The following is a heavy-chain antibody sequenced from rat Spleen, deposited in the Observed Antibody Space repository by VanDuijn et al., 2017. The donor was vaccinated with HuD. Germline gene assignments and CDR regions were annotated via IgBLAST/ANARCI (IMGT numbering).Heavy chain of an antibody. CDR1: GFTFSNYG. D-gene: IGHD5-1*01. V-gene: IGHV5-22*01. CDR2: ISYEGTST. CDR3: AAPLTGT. J-gene: IGHJ2*01. Sequence: EVQLVESGGGLVQPGRSLKLSCAASGFTFSNYGMAWVRQAPKKGLEWVASISYEGTSTYYPDSVKGRFTISRDNAKSTLYLQMNSLRSEDTATYYCAAPLTGTWGQGVMVTVSS.